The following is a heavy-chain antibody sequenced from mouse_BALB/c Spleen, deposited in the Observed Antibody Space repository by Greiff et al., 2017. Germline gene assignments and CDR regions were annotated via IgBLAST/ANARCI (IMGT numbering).Heavy chain of an antibody. D-gene: IGHD1-1*01. V-gene: IGHV1-63*02. Sequence: VKLQESGAELVRPGTSVKISCKASGYTFTNYWLGWVKQRPGHGLEWIGDIYPGGGYTNYNEKFKGKATLTADTSSSTAYMQLSSLTSEDSAVYFCARLDYYGSSYYAMDYWGQGTSVTVSS. CDR3: ARLDYYGSSYYAMDY. CDR1: GYTFTNYW. CDR2: IYPGGGYT. J-gene: IGHJ4*01.